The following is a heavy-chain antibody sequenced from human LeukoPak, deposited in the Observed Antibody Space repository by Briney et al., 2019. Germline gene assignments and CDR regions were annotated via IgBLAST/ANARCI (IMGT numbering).Heavy chain of an antibody. V-gene: IGHV3-7*01. CDR3: ARDSRIVVVPAATTDYYYYYYMDV. CDR2: IKQDGSEK. CDR1: GFTFSSYW. Sequence: PGGSLRLSCAASGFTFSSYWMSWVRQAPGKGLEWVANIKQDGSEKYYVDSVKGRFTISRDNAKNSLYLQMNSLRAEDTAVYYCARDSRIVVVPAATTDYYYYYYMDVWGKGTTVTVSS. D-gene: IGHD2-2*01. J-gene: IGHJ6*03.